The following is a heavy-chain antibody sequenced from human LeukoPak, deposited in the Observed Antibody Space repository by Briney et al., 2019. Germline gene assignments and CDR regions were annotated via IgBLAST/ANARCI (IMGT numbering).Heavy chain of an antibody. Sequence: ASVKVSCKASGYTFTSYGISWVRQAPGQGLEWMGWISAYNGNTNYAQKLQGRVTMTTDTSTSTAYMELRSLRSDDTAVYYCARAHGSGSYYRKQPRPIDYWGQGTLVTVSS. V-gene: IGHV1-18*01. CDR2: ISAYNGNT. J-gene: IGHJ4*02. CDR3: ARAHGSGSYYRKQPRPIDY. D-gene: IGHD3-10*01. CDR1: GYTFTSYG.